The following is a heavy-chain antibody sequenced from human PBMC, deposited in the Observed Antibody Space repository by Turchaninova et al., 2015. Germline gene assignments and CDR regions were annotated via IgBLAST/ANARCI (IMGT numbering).Heavy chain of an antibody. Sequence: VPLVPSGGGGGSRCVREKGPGRASGSTLPSDGSSWGGQAPGQGLEWMGGIIPIFGTANYAQKFQGRVTITADESTSTAYMELSSLRSEDTAVYYCARANLIEGDYAPFDYWGQGTLVTVSS. CDR3: ARANLIEGDYAPFDY. D-gene: IGHD4-17*01. CDR2: IIPIFGTA. J-gene: IGHJ4*02. CDR1: GSTLPSDG. V-gene: IGHV1-69*01.